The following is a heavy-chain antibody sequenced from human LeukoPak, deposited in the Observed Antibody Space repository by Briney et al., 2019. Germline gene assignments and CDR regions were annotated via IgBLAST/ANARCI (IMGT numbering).Heavy chain of an antibody. V-gene: IGHV4-61*02. Sequence: SETLSLTCTVSGGSISSGSYYWSWIRQPAGKGLEWIGRIYTSGSTNYNPSLKSRVTISVGTSKNQFSLKLSSVTAADTAVYYCAREFPDSNQYYYYYYMDVWGKGTTATVSS. J-gene: IGHJ6*03. CDR2: IYTSGST. CDR1: GGSISSGSYY. CDR3: AREFPDSNQYYYYYYMDV. D-gene: IGHD4-11*01.